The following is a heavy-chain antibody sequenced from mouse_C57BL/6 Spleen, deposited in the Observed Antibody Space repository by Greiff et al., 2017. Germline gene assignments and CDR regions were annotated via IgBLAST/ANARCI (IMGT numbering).Heavy chain of an antibody. CDR3: ARYDYDRAWFAY. V-gene: IGHV5-9*04. J-gene: IGHJ3*01. D-gene: IGHD2-4*01. Sequence: EVKLQESGGGLVKPGGSLKLSCAASGFTFSSYTMSWVRQTPEKRLEWVATISGGGGNTYYPDSVKGRFTISRDNAKNTLYLQMSSLRSEDTAVYYCARYDYDRAWFAYWGQGTLVTVSA. CDR2: ISGGGGNT. CDR1: GFTFSSYT.